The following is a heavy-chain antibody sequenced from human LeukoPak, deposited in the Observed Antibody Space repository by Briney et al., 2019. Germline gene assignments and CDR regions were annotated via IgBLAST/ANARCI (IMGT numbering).Heavy chain of an antibody. CDR1: GGSISSSSYY. J-gene: IGHJ4*02. D-gene: IGHD4-17*01. Sequence: PSETLSLTCTVSGGSISSSSYYWGWIRQPPGKGLEWIGSIYYSGSTYYNPSLESRVTISVDTSKNQFSLKRSSVTAADTAVYYCTRQGHYGDYPKFDYWGQGNLVTVSS. CDR2: IYYSGST. V-gene: IGHV4-39*01. CDR3: TRQGHYGDYPKFDY.